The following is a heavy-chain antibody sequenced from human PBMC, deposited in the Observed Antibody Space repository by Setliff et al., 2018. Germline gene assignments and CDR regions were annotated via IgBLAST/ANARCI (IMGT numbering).Heavy chain of an antibody. Sequence: GSLRLSCAASGVTFSSYAMTWVRQAPGKGLEWVSSISGSGGSTYHADSVKGRFTISRDNAKNSLYLQMNSLRAEDTALYYCAKGTTSSTIFGVGSFDYWGQGTLVTVSS. J-gene: IGHJ4*02. CDR1: GVTFSSYA. CDR3: AKGTTSSTIFGVGSFDY. D-gene: IGHD3-3*01. V-gene: IGHV3-23*01. CDR2: ISGSGGST.